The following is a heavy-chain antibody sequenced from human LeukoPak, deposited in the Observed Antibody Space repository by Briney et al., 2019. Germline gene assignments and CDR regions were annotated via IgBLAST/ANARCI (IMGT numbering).Heavy chain of an antibody. D-gene: IGHD5-18*01. Sequence: GGSLRLSCAASVFTFTSYWMSWVRQAPGKGLEWVANIKYERSEKYYVDSVKGRFTISRDNAKNALYLKMNSLRAEDTAVYYCARLRYGGFDPWGQGTLVTVSS. J-gene: IGHJ5*02. CDR3: ARLRYGGFDP. V-gene: IGHV3-7*01. CDR1: VFTFTSYW. CDR2: IKYERSEK.